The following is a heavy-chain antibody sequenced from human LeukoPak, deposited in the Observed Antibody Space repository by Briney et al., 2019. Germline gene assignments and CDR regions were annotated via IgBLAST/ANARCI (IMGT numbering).Heavy chain of an antibody. CDR3: TRDRQGPKLYEMHV. CDR2: IRQDGSAK. CDR1: GFTFSTYW. Sequence: GGSLRLSCAASGFTFSTYWMSWVRQAPGKGLEWVANIRQDGSAKYYLDSVKGRFTISRDNAKNSLYPQMNSLRAEDTAVYSCTRDRQGPKLYEMHVWGQGTTVTVSS. V-gene: IGHV3-7*01. D-gene: IGHD3-10*01. J-gene: IGHJ6*02.